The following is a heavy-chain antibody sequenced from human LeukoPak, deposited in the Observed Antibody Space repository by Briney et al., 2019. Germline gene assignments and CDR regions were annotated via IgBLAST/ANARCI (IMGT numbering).Heavy chain of an antibody. Sequence: GGSLRLSCAASGFTFDDYAMHWVRQAPGKGLEWVSGISWNSGSIGYADSVKGRFTISRDNAKSSLYLQMNSLRAEDTALYYCAKVKEYSSGGGFDYWGQGTLVTVSS. CDR3: AKVKEYSSGGGFDY. J-gene: IGHJ4*02. CDR1: GFTFDDYA. D-gene: IGHD6-19*01. CDR2: ISWNSGSI. V-gene: IGHV3-9*01.